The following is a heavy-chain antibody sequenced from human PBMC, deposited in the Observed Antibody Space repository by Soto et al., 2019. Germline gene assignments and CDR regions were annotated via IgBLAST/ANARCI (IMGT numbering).Heavy chain of an antibody. CDR2: IYATGTT. J-gene: IGHJ5*02. D-gene: IGHD3-16*01. CDR1: GASISGFY. CDR3: LGDGPKPLREWFDT. Sequence: PSETLSLTCTVSGASISGFYWSWIRKSAGKGLEWIGRIYATGTTDYNPSLKSRVMMSVDTSRKQFSLKLRSVTAADPAVYYCLGDGPKPLREWFDTWGQGISLTVFS. V-gene: IGHV4-4*07.